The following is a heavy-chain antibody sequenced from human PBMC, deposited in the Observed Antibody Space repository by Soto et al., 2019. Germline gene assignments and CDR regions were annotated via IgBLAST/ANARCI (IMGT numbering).Heavy chain of an antibody. D-gene: IGHD1-26*01. V-gene: IGHV1-2*02. CDR3: AKGGAIVAAGTRVYLYNAMDV. CDR2: INPNSGDT. J-gene: IGHJ6*02. Sequence: ASVKVSCKASGYTFAGYYVHWVRQAPGQGLEWMGWINPNSGDTYLAQRFQGRVTMNRDTSIGTAYMELRGLTSDDTAEYYCAKGGAIVAAGTRVYLYNAMDVWGQGTTVTVSS. CDR1: GYTFAGYY.